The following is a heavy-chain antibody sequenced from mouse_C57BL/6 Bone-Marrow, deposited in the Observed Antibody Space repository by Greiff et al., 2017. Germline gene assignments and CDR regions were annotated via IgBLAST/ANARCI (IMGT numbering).Heavy chain of an antibody. D-gene: IGHD2-2*01. CDR3: ARSRSTMVTYYFDY. J-gene: IGHJ2*01. Sequence: QVQLQQPGAELVKPGASVKLSCKASGYTFTSYWMHWVKQRPGQGLEWIGMIHPNSGSTNYNEKFKSKATLTVDKSSSTAYMQLSSLTSEDSAVXYCARSRSTMVTYYFDYWGQGTTLTVSS. CDR2: IHPNSGST. V-gene: IGHV1-64*01. CDR1: GYTFTSYW.